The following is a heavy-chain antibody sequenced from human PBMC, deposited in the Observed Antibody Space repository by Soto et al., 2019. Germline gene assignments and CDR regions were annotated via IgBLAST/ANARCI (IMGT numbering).Heavy chain of an antibody. CDR2: IIPILGIA. J-gene: IGHJ4*02. Sequence: SVKVSCKASGGTFSSYTISWVRQAPGQGLEWMGRIIPILGIANYAQKFQGRVTITADKSTSTAYMELSSLRSEDTAVYYCAREKYYYGSGSYYIGLWGQGTLVTVS. CDR3: AREKYYYGSGSYYIGL. D-gene: IGHD3-10*01. V-gene: IGHV1-69*02. CDR1: GGTFSSYT.